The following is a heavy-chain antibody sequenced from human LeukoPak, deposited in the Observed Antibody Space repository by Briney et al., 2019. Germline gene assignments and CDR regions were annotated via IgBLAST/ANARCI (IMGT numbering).Heavy chain of an antibody. CDR2: SRNKANSYTT. J-gene: IGHJ4*02. CDR1: GYTFTGYY. D-gene: IGHD1-20*01. V-gene: IGHV3-72*01. CDR3: ARAEITGPVHFDY. Sequence: SCKASGYTFTGYYMDWVRQAPGKGLEWVGRSRNKANSYTTEYAASVRGRFTVSRDDSKNSLFLQMNSLKTEDTAVYYCARAEITGPVHFDYWGQGTLVTVSS.